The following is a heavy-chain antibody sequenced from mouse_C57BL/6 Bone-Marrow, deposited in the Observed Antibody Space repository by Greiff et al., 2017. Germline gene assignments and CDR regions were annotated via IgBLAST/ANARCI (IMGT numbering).Heavy chain of an antibody. Sequence: QVQLQQSGAELMKPGASVKLSCTATGYTFTGYWIEWVKQRPGHGLEWIGEILPGSGSTNYNEKSKGKATFTADTSSNTAYMQLSSLTTEDSAIYDGAGFHYDYAEDWYYDVGGRGNAVTVSS. J-gene: IGHJ1*03. CDR3: AGFHYDYAEDWYYDV. CDR2: ILPGSGST. V-gene: IGHV1-9*01. CDR1: GYTFTGYW. D-gene: IGHD2-4*01.